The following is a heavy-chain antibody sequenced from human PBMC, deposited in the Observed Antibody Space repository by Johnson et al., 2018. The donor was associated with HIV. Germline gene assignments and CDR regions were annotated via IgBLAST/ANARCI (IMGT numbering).Heavy chain of an antibody. D-gene: IGHD3-16*01. V-gene: IGHV3-30-3*01. CDR2: ISYDGSNK. CDR1: GFTFSSYA. CDR3: VRDAFDYRDASGRFGGAGFDI. J-gene: IGHJ3*02. Sequence: QVQLVESGGGVVQPGRSLRLSCAASGFTFSSYAMHWVRQAPGKGLEWVAVISYDGSNKYYADSVKGRFTISRDNAKNSLALQMNSLRAEDTAVYYCVRDAFDYRDASGRFGGAGFDIWGQGTVVTVSS.